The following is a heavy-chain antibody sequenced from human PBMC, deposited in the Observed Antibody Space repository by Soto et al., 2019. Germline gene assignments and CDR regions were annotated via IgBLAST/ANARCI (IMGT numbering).Heavy chain of an antibody. V-gene: IGHV4-31*03. D-gene: IGHD3-10*01. CDR3: ARENRPLSVTSAMFPGPHDAFDL. Sequence: QVQLQESGPGLVKPSQTLSLTCTVSGGSISSGGYYWSWIRQHPGKGLEWIGYIYYSGSTYYNPSLKSRVTTSVDASKNHCPLKLSSVTNADRAVYACARENRPLSVTSAMFPGPHDAFDLWGQGTMVTVSS. CDR2: IYYSGST. CDR1: GGSISSGGYY. J-gene: IGHJ3*01.